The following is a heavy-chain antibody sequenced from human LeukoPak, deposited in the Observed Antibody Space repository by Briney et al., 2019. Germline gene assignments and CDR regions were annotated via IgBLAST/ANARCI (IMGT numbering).Heavy chain of an antibody. J-gene: IGHJ5*02. CDR2: ISSSSSYT. CDR1: GFTFSNAW. CDR3: AREWAPTEMYSSSGGQVAFDP. D-gene: IGHD6-13*01. Sequence: PGGSLRLSCAASGFTFSNAWMTWVRQAPGKGLEWVSYISSSSSYTNYADSVKGRFTISRDNAKNSLYLQMNSLRAEDTAVYYCAREWAPTEMYSSSGGQVAFDPWGQGTLVTVSS. V-gene: IGHV3-11*06.